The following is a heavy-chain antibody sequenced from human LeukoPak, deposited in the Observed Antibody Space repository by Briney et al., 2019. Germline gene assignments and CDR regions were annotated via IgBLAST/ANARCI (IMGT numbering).Heavy chain of an antibody. Sequence: GGSLRLSCAPSGFTFSSYAISWVRQAPGKGLEWVSGISTSGGTTSYADSVKGRFTISRDNPRNTLYMQMNSLRAEDTAVYYCAIMHRYYDGSGYWVQWGQGTLVTVSS. J-gene: IGHJ4*02. V-gene: IGHV3-23*01. CDR2: ISTSGGTT. CDR3: AIMHRYYDGSGYWVQ. D-gene: IGHD3-22*01. CDR1: GFTFSSYA.